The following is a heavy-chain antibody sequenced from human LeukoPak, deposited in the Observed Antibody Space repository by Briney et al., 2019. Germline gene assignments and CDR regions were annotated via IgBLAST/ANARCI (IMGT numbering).Heavy chain of an antibody. CDR2: ISGSGDST. CDR1: GFAFSSYA. CDR3: AKTRPLDSSSWSHGDY. V-gene: IGHV3-23*01. D-gene: IGHD6-13*01. Sequence: GGSLRLSCTASGFAFSSYAMSWVRQAPGKGLEWVSAISGSGDSTYYGDSVKGRFTISRDNSKNTLYLQMNSLRAEDTAVYHCAKTRPLDSSSWSHGDYWGQGTLVTVSS. J-gene: IGHJ4*02.